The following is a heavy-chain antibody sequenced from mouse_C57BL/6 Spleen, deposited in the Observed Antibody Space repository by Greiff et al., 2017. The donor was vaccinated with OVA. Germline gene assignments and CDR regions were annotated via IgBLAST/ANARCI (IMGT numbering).Heavy chain of an antibody. V-gene: IGHV1-82*01. Sequence: QVQLQQSGPELVKPGASMKISCKASGYAFSSSWMNWVKQRPGKGLEWIGRIYPGDGDTNYNGKFKGKATLTADKSSSTAYMQLSSLASEDSAVYFCARKGLREGYFDVWGTGTTVTVSS. CDR3: ARKGLREGYFDV. J-gene: IGHJ1*03. CDR2: IYPGDGDT. D-gene: IGHD3-3*01. CDR1: GYAFSSSW.